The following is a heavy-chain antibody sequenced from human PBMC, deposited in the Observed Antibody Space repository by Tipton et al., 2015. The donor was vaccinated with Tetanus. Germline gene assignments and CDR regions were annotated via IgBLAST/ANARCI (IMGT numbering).Heavy chain of an antibody. CDR3: AREKGMDV. V-gene: IGHV4-59*01. J-gene: IGHJ6*02. CDR2: IPFSGTT. Sequence: TLSLTCTVSGGSISSYHWSWIRQPPGKGLEWIGYIPFSGTTSYNFSLKGRVTISLDTSKNQFSLKMTSVTAADTAVYYCAREKGMDVWGRGTTVIVSS. CDR1: GGSISSYH.